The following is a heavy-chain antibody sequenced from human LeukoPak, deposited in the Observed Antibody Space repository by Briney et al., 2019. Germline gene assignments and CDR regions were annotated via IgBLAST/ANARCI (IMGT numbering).Heavy chain of an antibody. D-gene: IGHD3-10*01. Sequence: PSETLSLTCTVSGYSISSGYYWSWIRQPPGKGLEWIGEINHSGSTNYNPSLKSRVAISVDTSKNQFSLKLSSVTAADTAVYYCAREQGFGFYVPWGQGTLVTVSS. J-gene: IGHJ5*02. CDR3: AREQGFGFYVP. V-gene: IGHV4-38-2*02. CDR2: INHSGST. CDR1: GYSISSGYY.